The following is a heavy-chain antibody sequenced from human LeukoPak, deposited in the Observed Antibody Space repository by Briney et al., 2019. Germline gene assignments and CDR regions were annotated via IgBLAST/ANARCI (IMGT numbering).Heavy chain of an antibody. D-gene: IGHD2-15*01. CDR1: GRGFTGLA. CDR2: IIPIIDAT. Sequence: SVKVSCKASGRGFTGLAVTWLRHVPGQGFEWMGRIIPIIDATHYAQKFQDRVTITADESTSTAYMELHSLRSEDTAVYFCASSLLRMAVLLPSHFDYWGQGTLVTVSS. CDR3: ASSLLRMAVLLPSHFDY. J-gene: IGHJ4*02. V-gene: IGHV1-69*11.